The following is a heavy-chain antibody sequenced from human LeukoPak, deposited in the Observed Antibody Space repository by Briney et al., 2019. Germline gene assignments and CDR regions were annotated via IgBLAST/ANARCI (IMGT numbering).Heavy chain of an antibody. V-gene: IGHV1-2*02. D-gene: IGHD3-10*01. CDR3: ARDGDYGTGSYYRGCIDS. CDR1: GYSFTAFY. Sequence: ASVKVSCKASGYSFTAFYIHWVRQAPGQGLEWMGWIHPRSGDTTYAQKFRGRVTLTRDTSVSTAYMDLSGLRSDDTAVYYCARDGDYGTGSYYRGCIDSWGQGSPVTVSP. J-gene: IGHJ4*02. CDR2: IHPRSGDT.